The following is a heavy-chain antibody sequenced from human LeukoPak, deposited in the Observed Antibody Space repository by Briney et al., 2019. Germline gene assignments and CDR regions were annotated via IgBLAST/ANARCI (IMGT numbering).Heavy chain of an antibody. CDR2: INPNSGGT. CDR3: ARERPYCSSTSCYSRWFDP. CDR1: GYTFTGYY. Sequence: GASVKVSCKASGYTFTGYYMHWVRQAPGQGLEWMGWINPNSGGTNYAQKFQGRVTMTRDTSISTASMELSRLRSDDTAVYYCARERPYCSSTSCYSRWFDPWGQGTLVTVSS. D-gene: IGHD2-2*01. J-gene: IGHJ5*02. V-gene: IGHV1-2*02.